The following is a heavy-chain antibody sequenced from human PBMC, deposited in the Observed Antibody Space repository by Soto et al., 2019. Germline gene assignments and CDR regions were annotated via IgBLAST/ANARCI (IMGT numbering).Heavy chain of an antibody. CDR3: ARSYSSGWEFDY. Sequence: PGGSLRLSCAASGFAFDIYAMGWVRQAPGKGLEWLSAINDNGGGTSYADSVKGRFTISRDNAQNSLSLKLNSLRVEDTAVYYCARSYSSGWEFDYWGQGTQVTVSS. V-gene: IGHV3-23*01. CDR2: INDNGGGT. J-gene: IGHJ4*02. D-gene: IGHD6-19*01. CDR1: GFAFDIYA.